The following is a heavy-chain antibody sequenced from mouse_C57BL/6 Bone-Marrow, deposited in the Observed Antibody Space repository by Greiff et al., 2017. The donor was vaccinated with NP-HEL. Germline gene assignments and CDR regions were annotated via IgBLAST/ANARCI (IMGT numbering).Heavy chain of an antibody. CDR1: RFTFSDYG. J-gene: IGHJ2*01. CDR2: ISSGSSTI. V-gene: IGHV5-17*01. CDR3: ARPSY. Sequence: EVHLVESGGGLVKPGGSLKLSCAASRFTFSDYGMHWVRRAPEKGLEWVAYISSGSSTIYYADTVKGRFTISRDNAKNTLFLQMTSLRSEDTAMYYCARPSYWGQGTTLTVSS.